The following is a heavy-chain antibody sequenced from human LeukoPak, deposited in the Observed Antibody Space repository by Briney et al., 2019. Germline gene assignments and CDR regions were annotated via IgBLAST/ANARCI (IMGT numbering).Heavy chain of an antibody. CDR3: ARAYSSSWIDY. D-gene: IGHD6-13*01. CDR1: GGSFSGYY. V-gene: IGHV4-34*01. J-gene: IGHJ4*02. Sequence: SETLSLTCAVYGGSFSGYYWSWIRQPPGKGLEWIGEINHSGSTNYNPSLKSRVTISVDTSKNQSALKLSSVTAADTAVYYCARAYSSSWIDYWGQGTLVTVSS. CDR2: INHSGST.